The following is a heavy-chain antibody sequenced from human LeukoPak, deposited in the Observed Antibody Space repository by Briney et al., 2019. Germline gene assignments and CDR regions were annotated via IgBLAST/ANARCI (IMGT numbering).Heavy chain of an antibody. Sequence: PGGSLRLSCAASGFTFDIYAMSWVRQAPGKGLEWVSSISSSSSYIYYADSVKGRFTISRDNAKNSLYLQMNSLRAEDTAVYYCARIYSPDYWGQGTLVTVSS. CDR3: ARIYSPDY. D-gene: IGHD4-11*01. CDR2: ISSSSSYI. V-gene: IGHV3-21*01. J-gene: IGHJ4*02. CDR1: GFTFDIYA.